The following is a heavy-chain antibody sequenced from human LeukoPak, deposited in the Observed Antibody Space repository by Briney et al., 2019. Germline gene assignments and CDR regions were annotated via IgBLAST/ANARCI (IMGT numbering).Heavy chain of an antibody. CDR1: GFTFSSYW. Sequence: GGSLRLSCAASGFTFSSYWMNWVRQAPGKGLEWVANINQDGSDKYYVDSVKGRFTISRDNAKNPLYLQMNSLRAEDTAVYYCARSVVMVAGTRWFDPWGQGTLVTVSS. CDR2: INQDGSDK. J-gene: IGHJ5*02. CDR3: ARSVVMVAGTRWFDP. D-gene: IGHD2-15*01. V-gene: IGHV3-7*01.